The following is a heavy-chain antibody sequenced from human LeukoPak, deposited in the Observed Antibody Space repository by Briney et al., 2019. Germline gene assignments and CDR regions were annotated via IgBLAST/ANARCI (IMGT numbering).Heavy chain of an antibody. Sequence: SETLSLTCAVYGGSFSGYYWSWIRQPPGKGLEWIGEINHSGSTNYNPSLKSRVTISVDTSKNQFSLKLSSVTAADTAVYYCARRPYIVVVVAASGSLDYWGQGTLVTVSS. J-gene: IGHJ4*02. D-gene: IGHD2-15*01. CDR2: INHSGST. CDR1: GGSFSGYY. CDR3: ARRPYIVVVVAASGSLDY. V-gene: IGHV4-34*01.